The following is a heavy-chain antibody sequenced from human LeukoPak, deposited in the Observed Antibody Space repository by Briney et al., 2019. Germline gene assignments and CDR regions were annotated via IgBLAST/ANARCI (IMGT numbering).Heavy chain of an antibody. CDR2: ISGSGGST. J-gene: IGHJ6*02. CDR3: AKDSPGGQWLVFYYYYGMDV. Sequence: GGSLRLSCAASGFTFSSYAMSWVRQAPGKGLEWVSAISGSGGSTYYVDSVKGRFTISRDNSKNTLYLQMNSLRAEDTAVYYCAKDSPGGQWLVFYYYYGMDVWGQGTTVTVSS. V-gene: IGHV3-23*01. D-gene: IGHD6-19*01. CDR1: GFTFSSYA.